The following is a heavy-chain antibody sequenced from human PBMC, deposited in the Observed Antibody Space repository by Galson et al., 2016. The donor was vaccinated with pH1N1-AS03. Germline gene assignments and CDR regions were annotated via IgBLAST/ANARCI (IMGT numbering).Heavy chain of an antibody. V-gene: IGHV1-2*06. D-gene: IGHD1-26*01. J-gene: IGHJ2*01. CDR2: INSKNGDT. CDR1: GGTLNNYA. CDR3: ATPQSLKVGATSAFDL. Sequence: SVKVSCKASGGTLNNYAVNWVRQAPGQGLEWLGRINSKNGDTDYAQKFRGRLTMTRDTSITTAYLELRSLTSDDTALYYCATPQSLKVGATSAFDLWGRGTLVTVTS.